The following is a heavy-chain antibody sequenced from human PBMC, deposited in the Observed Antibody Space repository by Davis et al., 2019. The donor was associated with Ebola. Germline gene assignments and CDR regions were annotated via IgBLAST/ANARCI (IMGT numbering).Heavy chain of an antibody. Sequence: AASVKVSCKASGYIFTSYDINWVRQATGQGLEWMGWMNPNSGNTGYARKFQDRVTMTRDTSMNTAYMELSSLRSEDTAVYYCARRRWSSSGCIFSWGQRTMVTVSS. V-gene: IGHV1-8*01. CDR1: GYIFTSYD. J-gene: IGHJ3*01. D-gene: IGHD3-22*01. CDR3: ARRRWSSSGCIFS. CDR2: MNPNSGNT.